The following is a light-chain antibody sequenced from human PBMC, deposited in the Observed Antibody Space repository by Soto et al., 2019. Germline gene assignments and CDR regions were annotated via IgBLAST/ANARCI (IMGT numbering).Light chain of an antibody. CDR1: QSVSSSY. CDR3: QKYGSSSIT. CDR2: GAS. J-gene: IGKJ5*01. Sequence: EIVLTQSPGTLSLSPVERATLSCRASQSVSSSYLAWYQQKPGQAPRLLIYGASSRATGIPDRFSGSGSGTDFTLTISRLEPEDFAVYYCQKYGSSSITCGQGKRREIK. V-gene: IGKV3-20*01.